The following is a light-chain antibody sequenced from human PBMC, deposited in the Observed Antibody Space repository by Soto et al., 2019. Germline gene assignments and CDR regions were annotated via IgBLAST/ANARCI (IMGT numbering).Light chain of an antibody. CDR1: QNINNW. J-gene: IGKJ4*01. CDR3: QQYHTFPLT. Sequence: DIQMTQSPSTLSASVGDRVTITCLATQNINNWLAWYHQKPGEAPKLLIYDAFSLQTGVPFTFSGSGSGTDFTLTISSLQPDDFGTYYCQQYHTFPLTFGGGTKVDI. CDR2: DAF. V-gene: IGKV1-5*01.